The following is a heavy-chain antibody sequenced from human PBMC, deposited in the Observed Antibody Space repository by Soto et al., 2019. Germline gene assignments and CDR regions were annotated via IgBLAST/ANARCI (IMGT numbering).Heavy chain of an antibody. CDR1: GFTFSSYG. CDR2: IWYDGSNK. D-gene: IGHD3-16*01. J-gene: IGHJ4*02. V-gene: IGHV3-33*01. CDR3: ARDPPRGGGSD. Sequence: QVQLVESGGGVVQPGRSLRLSCAASGFTFSSYGMHWVRQAPGKGLEWVAVIWYDGSNKYYADSVKGRFTISRDNSKNTLYLQRNSLRAEDTAVYYWARDPPRGGGSDWGQGTLVTVSS.